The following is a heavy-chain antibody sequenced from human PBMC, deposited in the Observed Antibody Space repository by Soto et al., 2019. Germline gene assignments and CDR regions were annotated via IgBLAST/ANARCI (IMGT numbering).Heavy chain of an antibody. D-gene: IGHD5-18*01. J-gene: IGHJ4*01. Sequence: QVQLQESGPGLVRPSQTLSLTCTVSGGSISSGDSYWGWIRQPPGKGLEWIGYIDNSGTTYYNPSLKSRXTXSIXTSTNQFFLKLSSXTXADXAXXXCAXXLTGYKYGPGEVYWGHXTXVTVSS. CDR2: IDNSGTT. CDR3: AXXLTGYKYGPGEVY. CDR1: GGSISSGDSY. V-gene: IGHV4-30-4*03.